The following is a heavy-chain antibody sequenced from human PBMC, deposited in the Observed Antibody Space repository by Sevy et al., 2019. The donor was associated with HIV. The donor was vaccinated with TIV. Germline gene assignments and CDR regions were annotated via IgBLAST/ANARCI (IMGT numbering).Heavy chain of an antibody. J-gene: IGHJ4*02. CDR3: AREKSFGGDCYYFDY. Sequence: GGSLRLSCAASGFTFDDYGMSWVRQAPGKGLEWVSAIIGNGVLTSYVESVRGRFTISRDNAKNSLYLQMNSLRADDTALYFCAREKSFGGDCYYFDYWGQGALVTVSS. CDR2: IIGNGVLT. CDR1: GFTFDDYG. V-gene: IGHV3-20*04. D-gene: IGHD2-21*02.